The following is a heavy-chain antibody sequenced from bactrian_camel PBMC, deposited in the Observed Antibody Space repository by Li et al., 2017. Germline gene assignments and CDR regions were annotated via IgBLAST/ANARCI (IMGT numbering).Heavy chain of an antibody. V-gene: IGHV3-3*01. J-gene: IGHJ6*01. Sequence: HVQLVESGGGSVPAGGSLRLSCAAFGDTQSRSCLAWYRQAPGKEREGVAAIYWRTGNTYYADSVNGRFAISHDRANSTLHLRMDSLKPEDTAMYYCAADYFWASRCRPRTDFGYRGRGTQVTVS. CDR1: GDTQSRSC. CDR3: AADYFWASRCRPRTDFGY. CDR2: IYWRTGNT. D-gene: IGHD1*01.